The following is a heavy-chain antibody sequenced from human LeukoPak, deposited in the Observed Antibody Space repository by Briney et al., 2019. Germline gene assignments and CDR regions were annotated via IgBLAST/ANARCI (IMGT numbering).Heavy chain of an antibody. CDR3: ARDKQHSYGRYFDH. J-gene: IGHJ4*02. V-gene: IGHV4-59*01. CDR1: GDSISTYH. CDR2: IQSTGNS. D-gene: IGHD3-16*01. Sequence: SDTLSLTCSVSGDSISTYHWNWIRKPPGKGLECVGYIQSTGNSKYNPSLKSRVNMFVDTSKNQAALILSSVTAADTAVYYCARDKQHSYGRYFDHWGQGALVTVSS.